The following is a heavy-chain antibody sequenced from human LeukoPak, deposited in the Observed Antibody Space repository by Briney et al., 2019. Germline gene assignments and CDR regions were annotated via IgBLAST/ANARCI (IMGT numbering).Heavy chain of an antibody. D-gene: IGHD1-1*01. Sequence: GGSLRLSCAASGFTFSSYSMNWVRQAPGKGLEWVSSISSSSSYIYYADSVKGRFTISRDNAKNSLYLQMNSLRAEDTAVYYCARVGTAGNWFDPWGQGTLVTVSS. CDR1: GFTFSSYS. J-gene: IGHJ5*02. CDR3: ARVGTAGNWFDP. CDR2: ISSSSSYI. V-gene: IGHV3-21*01.